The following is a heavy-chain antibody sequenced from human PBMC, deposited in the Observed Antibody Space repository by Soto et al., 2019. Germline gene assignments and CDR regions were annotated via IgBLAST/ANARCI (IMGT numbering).Heavy chain of an antibody. CDR2: INHSGST. D-gene: IGHD6-19*01. J-gene: IGHJ4*02. CDR3: ARLSGYSSGWYRH. Sequence: PSETLSLTCAVYGGSFSGYYWSWIRQPPGKGLEWIGEINHSGSTNYNPSLKSRVTISVDTSKNQFSLKLSSVTAADTAVYYCARLSGYSSGWYRHWGQGTLVTVSS. V-gene: IGHV4-34*01. CDR1: GGSFSGYY.